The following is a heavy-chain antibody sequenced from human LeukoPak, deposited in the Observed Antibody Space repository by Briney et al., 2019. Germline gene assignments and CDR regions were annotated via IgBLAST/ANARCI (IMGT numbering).Heavy chain of an antibody. J-gene: IGHJ3*02. CDR3: ARGNYYGNSVYDAFDI. CDR2: MNPNSRNT. V-gene: IGHV1-8*01. CDR1: GYTFTNYD. Sequence: ASVRVSCKASGYTFTNYDINWVRQAPGQGLEWMGWMNPNSRNTGYARNYQGRVTITSDTSIGTAYMELSSLRSEDTAMYYCARGNYYGNSVYDAFDIWGRGTMVTVSS. D-gene: IGHD3-22*01.